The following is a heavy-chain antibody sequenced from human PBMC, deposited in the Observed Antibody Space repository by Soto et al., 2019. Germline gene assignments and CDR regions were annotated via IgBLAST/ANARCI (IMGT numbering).Heavy chain of an antibody. D-gene: IGHD2-2*01. V-gene: IGHV1-3*01. CDR1: GYSFTSYA. Sequence: ASVKVSCKASGYSFTSYAMHWVRQAPGQKLEWMGWINAGNGNTKYSQKFQGRVTITRDTSASTAYMELSSLRSEDTAVYYCAGRCDGTNCLGQFDYWGQGTLVTVSS. CDR2: INAGNGNT. CDR3: AGRCDGTNCLGQFDY. J-gene: IGHJ4*02.